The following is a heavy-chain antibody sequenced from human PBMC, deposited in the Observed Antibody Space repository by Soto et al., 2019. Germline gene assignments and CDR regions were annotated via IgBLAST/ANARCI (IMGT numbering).Heavy chain of an antibody. Sequence: VASVKVSCKASGYTFTSYGISWVRQAPGQGLEWMGWISAYNGNTNYAQKLQGRVTMTTDTSTSTAYMELRSLRSDDTAVYYCARDWRGTVSSNYYYGMDVWGQGTTVTVSS. CDR3: ARDWRGTVSSNYYYGMDV. CDR2: ISAYNGNT. J-gene: IGHJ6*02. V-gene: IGHV1-18*01. D-gene: IGHD1-1*01. CDR1: GYTFTSYG.